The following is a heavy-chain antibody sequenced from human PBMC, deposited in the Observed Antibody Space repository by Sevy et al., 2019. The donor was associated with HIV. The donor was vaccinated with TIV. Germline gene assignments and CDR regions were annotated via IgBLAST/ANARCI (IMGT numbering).Heavy chain of an antibody. V-gene: IGHV3-48*03. CDR1: GFTFSSYE. CDR3: ARDRQGITVAGTAIDY. D-gene: IGHD6-19*01. CDR2: ITLSGSSM. Sequence: GSLRLSCAASGFTFSSYEMNWVRQAPGKGLEWISYITLSGSSMYYADSVKGRFTISRDNAKNSLYLQMNSLGAEDTAVYYCARDRQGITVAGTAIDYWGQGTLVTVSS. J-gene: IGHJ4*02.